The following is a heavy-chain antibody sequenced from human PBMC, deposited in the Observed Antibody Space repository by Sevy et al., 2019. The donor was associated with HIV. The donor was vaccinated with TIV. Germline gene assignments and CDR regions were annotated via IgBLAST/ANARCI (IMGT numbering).Heavy chain of an antibody. J-gene: IGHJ3*01. CDR3: GRGRGPFDAFDV. CDR1: GFTFSNYG. D-gene: IGHD3-16*01. V-gene: IGHV3-33*08. CDR2: IWVDGSNN. Sequence: GGSLRLSCAASGFTFSNYGMHWVRQAPGKGLEWGAVIWVDGSNNYYSDSVRGRFTISRDNSKNTLYLQMNSLRADDTAVYYCGRGRGPFDAFDVWGQGTMVTVSS.